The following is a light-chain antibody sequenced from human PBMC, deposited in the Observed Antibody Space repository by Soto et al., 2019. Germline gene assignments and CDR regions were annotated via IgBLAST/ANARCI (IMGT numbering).Light chain of an antibody. CDR3: QQYNSYWT. J-gene: IGKJ1*01. Sequence: DIQMTQSPSTLPASVGDRVTITGRASQSISSWLPWYQQKPGKAPKLQIYDDSSLESGVPSRFSGSGSGTEFTLTISRLQPDAFATYYCQQYNSYWTLGQGTKVDIK. CDR2: DDS. CDR1: QSISSW. V-gene: IGKV1-5*01.